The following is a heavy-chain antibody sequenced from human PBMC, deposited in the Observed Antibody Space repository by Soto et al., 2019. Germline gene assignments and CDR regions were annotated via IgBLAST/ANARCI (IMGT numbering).Heavy chain of an antibody. CDR2: IIPIFGTA. D-gene: IGHD3-10*01. J-gene: IGHJ6*02. Sequence: SVKVSCKASGGTFSSYAISWVRQAPGQGLEWMGGIIPIFGTANYAQKFQGRVTITADESTSTAYMELSSLRSEDTAVYYCARHGSGSYYHYYYYGMDVWGQGTTVTVSS. CDR1: GGTFSSYA. V-gene: IGHV1-69*13. CDR3: ARHGSGSYYHYYYYGMDV.